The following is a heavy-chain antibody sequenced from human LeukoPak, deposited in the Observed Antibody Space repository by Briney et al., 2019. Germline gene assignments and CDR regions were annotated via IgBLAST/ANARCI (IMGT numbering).Heavy chain of an antibody. CDR2: INQGRSDK. V-gene: IGHV3-7*01. CDR3: TRDRSRAEDD. D-gene: IGHD1-14*01. J-gene: IGHJ4*02. CDR1: GFTFSGHW. Sequence: GGSLRLSCAASGFTFSGHWMSWVRQAPGKGLEWVANINQGRSDKYYVESVKGRFTISRDNANNLLYLQMNSLRGEDTAVYYCTRDRSRAEDDWGQGTLVTVSS.